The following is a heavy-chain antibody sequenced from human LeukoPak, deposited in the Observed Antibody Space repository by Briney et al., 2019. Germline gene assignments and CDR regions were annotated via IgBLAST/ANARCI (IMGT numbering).Heavy chain of an antibody. V-gene: IGHV3-30-3*01. CDR2: ISYDGSNK. CDR3: ARAGCSGGSCYSGKSYFDY. CDR1: GYTFTGYY. D-gene: IGHD2-15*01. Sequence: SCKASGYTFTGYYMHWVRQAPGKGLEWVAVISYDGSNKYYADSVKGRFTISRDNSKNTLYLQMNSLRAEDTAVYYCARAGCSGGSCYSGKSYFDYWGQGTLVTVSS. J-gene: IGHJ4*02.